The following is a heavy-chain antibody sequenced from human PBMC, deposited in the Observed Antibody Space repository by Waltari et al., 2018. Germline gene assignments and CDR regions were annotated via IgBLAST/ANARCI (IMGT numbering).Heavy chain of an antibody. J-gene: IGHJ4*02. V-gene: IGHV3-53*01. CDR1: GFTVSTNY. D-gene: IGHD1-26*01. Sequence: EVQLEESGGGLIQPGGSLRLSCAASGFTVSTNYMTWVRQAPGKGLEWLSVIYRGGSTYYADSVKGRFTISRDNSKNTLYLQMNSLRAEDTAVYYCARDPSGSYPGDYWGQGTLVTVSS. CDR3: ARDPSGSYPGDY. CDR2: IYRGGST.